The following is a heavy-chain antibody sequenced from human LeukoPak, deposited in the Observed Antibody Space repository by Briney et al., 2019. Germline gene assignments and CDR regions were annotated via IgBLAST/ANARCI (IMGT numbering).Heavy chain of an antibody. J-gene: IGHJ4*02. CDR1: GGSISSITYY. V-gene: IGHV4-39*07. D-gene: IGHD1-7*01. CDR2: MYYRGNT. Sequence: SETLTLTCTVSGGSISSITYYWGWIRQPPGKGLEWVGHMYYRGNTFYNPSLKSRVTISVDTSKNQFSLKLRSVTAADTAVYYCARLYGNYQNYFDYWGQGTLVTVSS. CDR3: ARLYGNYQNYFDY.